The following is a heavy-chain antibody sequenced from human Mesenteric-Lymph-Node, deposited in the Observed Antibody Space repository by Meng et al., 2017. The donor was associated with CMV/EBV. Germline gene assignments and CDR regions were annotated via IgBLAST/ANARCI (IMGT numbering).Heavy chain of an antibody. CDR1: GFTFSSYG. V-gene: IGHV3-NL1*01. J-gene: IGHJ4*02. CDR3: AKDSHTRVRASD. Sequence: GESLKISCAASGFTFSSYGMHWVRQAPGKGLEWVSIIYNDGATYYADSVKGRFTISRDNSKNTLYLQMNSLRVEDTAVYFCAKDSHTRVRASDWGQGTLVTVSS. CDR2: IYNDGAT.